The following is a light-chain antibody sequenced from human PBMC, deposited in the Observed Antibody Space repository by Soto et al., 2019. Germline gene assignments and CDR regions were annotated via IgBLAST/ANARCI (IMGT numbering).Light chain of an antibody. J-gene: IGKJ1*01. CDR1: PSVSSN. CDR2: GAS. V-gene: IGKV3D-15*01. CDR3: QQYESSPSWT. Sequence: TVLTQSPATLSVSPGERATLSCRASPSVSSNLAWHQQRPCQAPRLIIYGASTRATGVPARFSGGVSGTEFTPTITSLQSQDFAVYYGQQYESSPSWTFGQGTKVDIK.